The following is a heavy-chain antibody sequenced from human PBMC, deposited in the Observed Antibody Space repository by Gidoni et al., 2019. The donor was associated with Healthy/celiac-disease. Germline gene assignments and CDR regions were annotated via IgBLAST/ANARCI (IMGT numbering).Heavy chain of an antibody. Sequence: EVQLLASGGGLLQPGGSLRLSCAASGCTFSSYAMSWVRQAPGKGLEWVSAIIGSGGSKNYADSVKGRFTISRDNSKNTLYLQMISLRAEDTAVYYCAKDSRGIAAAGLFDYWGQGTLVTVSS. CDR1: GCTFSSYA. J-gene: IGHJ4*02. CDR3: AKDSRGIAAAGLFDY. D-gene: IGHD6-13*01. V-gene: IGHV3-23*01. CDR2: IIGSGGSK.